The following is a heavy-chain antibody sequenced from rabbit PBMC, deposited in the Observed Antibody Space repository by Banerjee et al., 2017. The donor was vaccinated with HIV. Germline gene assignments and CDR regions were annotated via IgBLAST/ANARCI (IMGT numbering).Heavy chain of an antibody. Sequence: QSLEESGGDLVKPGASLTLTCTASGFSFSGSYYMCWVRQAPGKGLEWIACIYAGSTGSTYYATWAKGRFTVSKTSSTTVTLQMTSLTAADTATYFCARCGAGYAGYGYATQYFNLWGPGTLVTVS. D-gene: IGHD6-1*01. CDR3: ARCGAGYAGYGYATQYFNL. CDR2: IYAGSTGST. V-gene: IGHV1S40*01. CDR1: GFSFSGSYY. J-gene: IGHJ4*01.